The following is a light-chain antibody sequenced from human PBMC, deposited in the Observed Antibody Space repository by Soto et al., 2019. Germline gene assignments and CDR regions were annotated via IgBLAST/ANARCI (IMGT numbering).Light chain of an antibody. CDR1: QGISTY. Sequence: IQLTQSPSSLSASIGDRVTITCRAGQGISTYLAWYQQKPRKAPKLLIYAASTLQSGVPSRFSGSGSGTDFTLTISSLEPEDFAVYYCQQRSNWPVTFGPGTKVDI. V-gene: IGKV1-9*01. CDR2: AAS. CDR3: QQRSNWPVT. J-gene: IGKJ3*01.